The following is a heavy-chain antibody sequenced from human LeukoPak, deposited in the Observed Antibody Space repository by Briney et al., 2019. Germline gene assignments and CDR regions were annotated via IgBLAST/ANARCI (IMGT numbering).Heavy chain of an antibody. CDR1: AGSISAYY. Sequence: PSETLSLTCTVSAGSISAYYWTWIRQPPGKGLEWIGYTSDSGSSNYKSSLKSRVTISVDTSKNQFSLKLSSVTAADTAVYYCASLTYYYDSTRDYWGQGTLVTVSS. CDR3: ASLTYYYDSTRDY. CDR2: TSDSGSS. J-gene: IGHJ4*02. V-gene: IGHV4-4*08. D-gene: IGHD3-22*01.